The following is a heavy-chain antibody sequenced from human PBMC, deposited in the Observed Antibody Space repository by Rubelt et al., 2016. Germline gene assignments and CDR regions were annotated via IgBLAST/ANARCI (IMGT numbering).Heavy chain of an antibody. Sequence: GRSLRLSCAASGFTFGASAMHWVRQPSGKGLEWVGRIRSRANRYETVYAASVRGRFTISRDDSKNTTFLQMNSLKPEDTAVYYCTRDGFQFSLDVWGQGTTVTVSS. V-gene: IGHV3-73*01. CDR2: IRSRANRYET. CDR1: GFTFGASA. J-gene: IGHJ6*02. D-gene: IGHD3-10*01. CDR3: TRDGFQFSLDV.